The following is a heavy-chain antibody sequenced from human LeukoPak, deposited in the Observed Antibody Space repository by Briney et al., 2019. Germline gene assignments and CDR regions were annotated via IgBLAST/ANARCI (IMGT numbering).Heavy chain of an antibody. CDR2: IYHSGST. Sequence: SETLSLTCTVSGGSISSSSYYWGWIRQPPGKGLEWIGSIYHSGSTYYNPSLKSRVTISVDTSKNRFSLKLSSVTAADTAVYYCARSTGYSSGWYVSWFDYRGQGTLVTVSS. D-gene: IGHD6-19*01. J-gene: IGHJ4*02. V-gene: IGHV4-39*01. CDR3: ARSTGYSSGWYVSWFDY. CDR1: GGSISSSSYY.